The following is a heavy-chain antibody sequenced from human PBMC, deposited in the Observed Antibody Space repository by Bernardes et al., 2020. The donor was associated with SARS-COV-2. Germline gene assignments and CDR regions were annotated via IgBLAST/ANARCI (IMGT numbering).Heavy chain of an antibody. V-gene: IGHV3-74*01. CDR3: AREVVPAAPYYDFWSGYNPYYGMDV. Sequence: GGSLRLSCAASGFTFSSYWMHWVRQAPGKGLVWVSRINSDGSSTSYADSVKGRFTISRDNAKNTLYLQMNSLRAEDTAVYYCAREVVPAAPYYDFWSGYNPYYGMDVWGQGTTVTVSS. CDR1: GFTFSSYW. D-gene: IGHD3-3*01. J-gene: IGHJ6*02. CDR2: INSDGSST.